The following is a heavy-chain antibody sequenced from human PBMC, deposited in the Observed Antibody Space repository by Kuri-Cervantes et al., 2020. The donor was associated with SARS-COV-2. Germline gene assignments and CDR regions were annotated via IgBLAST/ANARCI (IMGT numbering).Heavy chain of an antibody. J-gene: IGHJ6*02. CDR3: ARKVGGGDLYYYGMDV. CDR2: IYHSGST. Sequence: SETLSLTCAVYGGSFSGYYWSWVRQPPGKGLEWIGEIYHSGSTNYNPSLKSRVIISVDKSKNQFSLKLSSVTAADTAVYYCARKVGGGDLYYYGMDVWGQGTTVTVSS. CDR1: GGSFSGYY. V-gene: IGHV4-34*01. D-gene: IGHD4-17*01.